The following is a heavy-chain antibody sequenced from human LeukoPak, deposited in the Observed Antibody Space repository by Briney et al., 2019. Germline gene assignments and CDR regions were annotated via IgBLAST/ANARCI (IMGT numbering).Heavy chain of an antibody. V-gene: IGHV3-53*04. CDR2: FYPSGTT. CDR1: GFTVSSTY. CDR3: ARENLSGWYDP. Sequence: GGSLRLSCAASGFTVSSTYMAWVRQPPGKGLEWVSVFYPSGTTHYADSVKGRFTVSRHDSKNAFYLQMNSLRAEDTAVYYCARENLSGWYDPWGQGTLVTVSS. D-gene: IGHD2-15*01. J-gene: IGHJ5*02.